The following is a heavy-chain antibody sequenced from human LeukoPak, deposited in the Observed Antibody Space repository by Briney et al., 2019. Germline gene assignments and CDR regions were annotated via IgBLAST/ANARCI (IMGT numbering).Heavy chain of an antibody. V-gene: IGHV3-48*03. CDR2: ISSSGSTI. D-gene: IGHD3-10*02. Sequence: GGSLRLSCAASGFSFSSYEMNWVRQAPGEGLGWVSYISSSGSTIYYAGSVKGRFTISRDNAKNSLYLQMNSLRAEDTAVYYCAELGITMIGGVWGKGTTVTISS. CDR1: GFSFSSYE. CDR3: AELGITMIGGV. J-gene: IGHJ6*04.